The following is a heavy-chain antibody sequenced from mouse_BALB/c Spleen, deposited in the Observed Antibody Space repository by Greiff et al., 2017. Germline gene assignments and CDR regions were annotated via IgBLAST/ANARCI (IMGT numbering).Heavy chain of an antibody. Sequence: EVMLVESGGGLVQPGGSRKLSCAASGFTFSSFGMHWVRQAPEKGLEWVAYISSGSSTIYYADTVKGRFTISRDNPKNTLFLQMTSLRSEDTAMYYCARDKYYGSSLSYYAMDYWGQGTSGNGSS. CDR1: GFTFSSFG. V-gene: IGHV5-17*02. J-gene: IGHJ4*01. CDR2: ISSGSSTI. D-gene: IGHD1-1*01. CDR3: ARDKYYGSSLSYYAMDY.